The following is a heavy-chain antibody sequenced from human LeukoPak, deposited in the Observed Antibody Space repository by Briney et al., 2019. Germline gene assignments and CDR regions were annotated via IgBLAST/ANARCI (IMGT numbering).Heavy chain of an antibody. CDR1: RYPFTSYA. CDR2: IHVGNGNT. V-gene: IGHV1-3*01. Sequence: ASVKISCKASRYPFTSYAMHWVRQAPGQRLEWMGWIHVGNGNTEYSQKFQGRVTITRDTPATTTYMELISLRSEDTAVYYCARGSRRDYYDSSGYPNDAFDIWGQGTMVTVSS. CDR3: ARGSRRDYYDSSGYPNDAFDI. J-gene: IGHJ3*02. D-gene: IGHD3-22*01.